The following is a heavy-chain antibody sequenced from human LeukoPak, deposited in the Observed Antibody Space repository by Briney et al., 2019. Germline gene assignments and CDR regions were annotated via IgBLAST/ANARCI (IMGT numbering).Heavy chain of an antibody. Sequence: PSETLSLTCTVSGGSISSYYWSWIRQPPGKGLEWIGYIYTSGSTNYNPSLKSRVTISVDTSKNQFSLKLSSVTAADTAVYYCARGIQGYYYGMDVWGQGTTVTVSS. CDR1: GGSISSYY. CDR2: IYTSGST. V-gene: IGHV4-4*09. CDR3: ARGIQGYYYGMDV. J-gene: IGHJ6*02.